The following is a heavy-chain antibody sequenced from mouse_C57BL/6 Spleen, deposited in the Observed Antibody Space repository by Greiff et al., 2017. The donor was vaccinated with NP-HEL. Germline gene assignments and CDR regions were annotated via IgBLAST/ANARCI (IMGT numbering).Heavy chain of an antibody. J-gene: IGHJ2*01. CDR3: ARSDYGNYLYYFDY. V-gene: IGHV7-3*01. CDR2: IRNKANGYTT. Sequence: EVKVVESGGGLVQPGGSLSLSCAASGFTFTDYYMSWVRQPPGKALEWLGFIRNKANGYTTEYSASVKGRFTISRDNSQSILYLQMNALRAEDSATYYCARSDYGNYLYYFDYWGQGTTLTVSS. D-gene: IGHD2-1*01. CDR1: GFTFTDYY.